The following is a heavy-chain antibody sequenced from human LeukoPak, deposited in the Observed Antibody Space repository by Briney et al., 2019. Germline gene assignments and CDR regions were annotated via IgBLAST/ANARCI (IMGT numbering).Heavy chain of an antibody. V-gene: IGHV1-69*05. CDR1: GGAFSSYA. D-gene: IGHD3-3*01. J-gene: IGHJ4*02. CDR2: IIPIFGTA. Sequence: GASVKLSCTASGGAFSSYAISWVRQAPGQGLEWMGGIIPIFGTANYAQKFQGRVTITTDESTSTAYMELSSLRSEDTAVYYCAHEGYDFWSGSYYFDYWGQGTLVTVSS. CDR3: AHEGYDFWSGSYYFDY.